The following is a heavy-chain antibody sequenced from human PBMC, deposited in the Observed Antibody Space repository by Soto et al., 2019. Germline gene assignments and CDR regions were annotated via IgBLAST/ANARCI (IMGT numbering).Heavy chain of an antibody. D-gene: IGHD5-12*01. CDR1: GDSFNDYY. V-gene: IGHV1-2*04. CDR3: ARESGGATATLDYYYFYMDV. Sequence: VQLVQSGAEVKKPGASVNVSCKSSGDSFNDYYLHWVRQAPGQGLEWMGWINPNSGVTKYAQKFKGWVTINRDTCIRTVYMELSRLRSDDTAVYYCARESGGATATLDYYYFYMDVWGKGTTVTVSS. CDR2: INPNSGVT. J-gene: IGHJ6*03.